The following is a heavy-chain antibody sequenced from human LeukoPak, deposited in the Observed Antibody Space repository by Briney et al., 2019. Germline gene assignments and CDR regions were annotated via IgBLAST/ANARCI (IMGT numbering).Heavy chain of an antibody. V-gene: IGHV3-48*03. D-gene: IGHD6-13*01. CDR1: GFTFSSYE. Sequence: GGSLRLSCAASGFTFSSYEMNWVRQAPGKGLEWVSYINSGGSTLYYADSVKGRFTISRDNAKNSLYLQMNSLRAEDTAVYYCAKHYSSLTDFDYWGQGTLVTVSS. CDR3: AKHYSSLTDFDY. J-gene: IGHJ4*02. CDR2: INSGGSTL.